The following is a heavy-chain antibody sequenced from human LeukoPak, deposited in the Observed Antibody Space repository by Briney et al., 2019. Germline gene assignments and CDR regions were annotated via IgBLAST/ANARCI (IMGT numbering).Heavy chain of an antibody. CDR2: IYYSGST. J-gene: IGHJ4*02. D-gene: IGHD2-2*01. Sequence: SETLSLTCTVSGGSISSYYWSWIRQPPGKGLEWIGYIYYSGSTNYNPSLKGRVTISVDTSKNQFSLKLSSVTAADTAMYYCAREEVGGFDYWGQGTLVTVSS. CDR1: GGSISSYY. CDR3: AREEVGGFDY. V-gene: IGHV4-59*01.